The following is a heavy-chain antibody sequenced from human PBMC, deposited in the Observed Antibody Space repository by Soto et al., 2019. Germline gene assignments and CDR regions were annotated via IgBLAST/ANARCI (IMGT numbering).Heavy chain of an antibody. J-gene: IGHJ6*02. V-gene: IGHV3-30-3*01. CDR3: ARDGWAGYSSSWYYYYYYGMDV. D-gene: IGHD6-13*01. Sequence: SGGSLRLSCAASGFTFSSYAMHWVRQAPGKGLEWVAVISYDGSNKYYADSVKGRFTISRDNSKNTLYLQMNSLRAEDTAVYYCARDGWAGYSSSWYYYYYYGMDVWGQGTTVTVSS. CDR2: ISYDGSNK. CDR1: GFTFSSYA.